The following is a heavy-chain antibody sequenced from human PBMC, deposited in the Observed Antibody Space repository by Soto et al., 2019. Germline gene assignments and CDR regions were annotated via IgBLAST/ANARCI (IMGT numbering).Heavy chain of an antibody. CDR3: ARVLAGYYGSGSYYNYYYGMDV. CDR1: GDSISSSSYY. Sequence: SETLSLTCTVSGDSISSSSYYWGWIRQPPGKGLEWIGSIYYSGSTYYNPSLKSRVTISVDTSKNQFSLKLSSVTAADTAVYYCARVLAGYYGSGSYYNYYYGMDVWGQGTTVTVSS. J-gene: IGHJ6*02. CDR2: IYYSGST. D-gene: IGHD3-10*01. V-gene: IGHV4-39*01.